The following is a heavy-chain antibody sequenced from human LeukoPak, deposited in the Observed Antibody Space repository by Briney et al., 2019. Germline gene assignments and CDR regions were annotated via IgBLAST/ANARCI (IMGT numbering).Heavy chain of an antibody. CDR3: AKVSGGGLYYDGMDV. D-gene: IGHD1-14*01. CDR2: ISGSGGTT. CDR1: GFIFSTYG. Sequence: GGSLRLSCAASGFIFSTYGMHWVRQAPGKGLEWVSVISGSGGTTYYADSVKGRFTISRDSSKNTLYLQMNSLRAEDTAVYYCAKVSGGGLYYDGMDVWGQGTTVTVSS. V-gene: IGHV3-23*01. J-gene: IGHJ6*02.